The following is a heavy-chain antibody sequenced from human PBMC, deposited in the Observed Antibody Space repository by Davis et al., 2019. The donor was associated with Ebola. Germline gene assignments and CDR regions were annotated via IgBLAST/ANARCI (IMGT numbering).Heavy chain of an antibody. CDR2: MNPNSGNT. CDR1: GYTFTSYD. J-gene: IGHJ6*02. Sequence: ASVKVSCKASGYTFTSYDINWVRQATGQGLEWMGWMNPNSGNTGYAQKFQGRVTMTRNTSISTAYMELSSLRSEDTAVYYCAKESGTIFGVDPFGMDVWGQGTTVTVSS. CDR3: AKESGTIFGVDPFGMDV. V-gene: IGHV1-8*01. D-gene: IGHD3-3*01.